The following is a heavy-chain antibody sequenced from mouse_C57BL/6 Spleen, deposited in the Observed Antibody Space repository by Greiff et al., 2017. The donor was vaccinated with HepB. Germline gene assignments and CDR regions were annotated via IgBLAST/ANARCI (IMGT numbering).Heavy chain of an antibody. D-gene: IGHD2-3*01. CDR1: GYTFTSYR. CDR3: ARGDDGYYPYFDY. Sequence: QVQLQQPGAELVKPGASVKLSCKASGYTFTSYRMHWVKQRPGQGLEWIGMIHPNSGSTNYNEKFKSKATLTVDKSSSTAYMQLSSLTSEDSAVYYCARGDDGYYPYFDYWGQGTSLTVSS. V-gene: IGHV1-64*01. CDR2: IHPNSGST. J-gene: IGHJ2*02.